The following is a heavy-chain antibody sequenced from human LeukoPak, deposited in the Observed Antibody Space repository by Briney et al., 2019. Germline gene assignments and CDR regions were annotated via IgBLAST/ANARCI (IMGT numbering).Heavy chain of an antibody. V-gene: IGHV3-23*01. J-gene: IGHJ4*02. Sequence: GGSLRLSCAASGFTFSSYAMSWVRQAPGKGLEWVSAISGSGGSTYYADSVKGRFTISRDNSKNTLYLQMNSLRAEDTAVYYCAKAMVRGVIRQGIDYWGQGTLVTVSS. CDR1: GFTFSSYA. CDR2: ISGSGGST. CDR3: AKAMVRGVIRQGIDY. D-gene: IGHD3-10*01.